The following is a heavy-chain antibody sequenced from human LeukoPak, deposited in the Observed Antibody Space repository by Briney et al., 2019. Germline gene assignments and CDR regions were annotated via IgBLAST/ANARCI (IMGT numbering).Heavy chain of an antibody. CDR2: ISGSGGST. CDR1: GFTFSSYA. D-gene: IGHD2-21*02. CDR3: AKDGWAYGGGDCYPDV. V-gene: IGHV3-23*01. Sequence: GASLRLSCAASGFTFSSYAMSWVRQAPGKGLEWVSAISGSGGSTYYADSVKGRFTISRDNSKNTLYLQMNSLRAEDTAVYYCAKDGWAYGGGDCYPDVCGQGTTVTVSS. J-gene: IGHJ6*02.